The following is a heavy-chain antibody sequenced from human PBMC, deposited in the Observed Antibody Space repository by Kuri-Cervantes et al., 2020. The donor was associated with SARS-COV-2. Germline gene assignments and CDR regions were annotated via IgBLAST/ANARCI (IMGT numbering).Heavy chain of an antibody. CDR2: IYYSGST. Sequence: ESLKISCAASGFTFSNAWMSWVRQVPGKGLEWIGYIYYSGSTNYNPSLKSRVTISVDTSKNQFSLKLSSVTAADTAVWIRTDYWGQGTLVTVSS. V-gene: IGHV4-59*12. CDR1: GFTFSNAW. CDR3: TDY. J-gene: IGHJ4*02.